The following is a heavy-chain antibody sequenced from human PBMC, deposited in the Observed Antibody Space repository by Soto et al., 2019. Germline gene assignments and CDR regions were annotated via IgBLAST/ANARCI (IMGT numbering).Heavy chain of an antibody. D-gene: IGHD6-13*01. CDR3: ARIGSSPNLNYFDY. CDR1: GGSFSGYY. Sequence: PSETLSLTCAVYGGSFSGYYWSWIRQPPGKGLEWIGEINHSGSTNYNPSLKSRVTISVDTSKNQFSLKLSSVTAADTAVYYCARIGSSPNLNYFDYWGQGTLVTVSS. J-gene: IGHJ4*02. CDR2: INHSGST. V-gene: IGHV4-34*01.